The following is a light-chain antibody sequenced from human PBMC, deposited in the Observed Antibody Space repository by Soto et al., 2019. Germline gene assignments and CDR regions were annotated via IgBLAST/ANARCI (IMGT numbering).Light chain of an antibody. CDR3: QQYNTFWT. CDR1: QSISSR. J-gene: IGKJ1*01. V-gene: IGKV1-5*01. Sequence: EIQMTQSPSXXSXXXXDXXXIXCRASQSISSRLAWYQQKPGKAPKLLIYDVSNLESGVPSRFSGSGSGTEFTLTISSLQPDDFATYYCQQYNTFWTFGQGTKVDIK. CDR2: DVS.